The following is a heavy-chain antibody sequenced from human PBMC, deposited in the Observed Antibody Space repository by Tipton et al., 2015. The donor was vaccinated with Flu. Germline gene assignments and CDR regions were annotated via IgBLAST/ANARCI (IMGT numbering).Heavy chain of an antibody. CDR1: GFTFANYW. J-gene: IGHJ4*02. V-gene: IGHV5-51*01. Sequence: QLVQSGAEVKKPGESLKISCEGSGFTFANYWIGWVRQMPGKGPEWMGIISPDDSDTRYNPSFQGQVTISVDRSISTAFLQWNSLKASDTAMYYCARQIVPYGLRSHFDYWGQGTLVTVSS. D-gene: IGHD3-16*01. CDR3: ARQIVPYGLRSHFDY. CDR2: ISPDDSDT.